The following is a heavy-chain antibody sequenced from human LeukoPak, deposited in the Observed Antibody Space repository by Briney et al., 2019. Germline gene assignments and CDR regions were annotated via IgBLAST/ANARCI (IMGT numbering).Heavy chain of an antibody. J-gene: IGHJ4*02. CDR3: AKVGSSRTYMGPLDY. CDR2: ISGSGGNT. CDR1: GFTFSTYA. D-gene: IGHD2-2*01. V-gene: IGHV3-23*01. Sequence: PGGSLRLSCAASGFTFSTYAMSWVRQAPGKGLEWVSAISGSGGNTDYADSVKGRFTISRDNSKNTLYLQLNSLRAEDTAIYCCAKVGSSRTYMGPLDYWGQGTLVTVSS.